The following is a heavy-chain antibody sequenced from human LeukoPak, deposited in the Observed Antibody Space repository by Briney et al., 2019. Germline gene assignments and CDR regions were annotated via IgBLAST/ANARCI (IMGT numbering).Heavy chain of an antibody. Sequence: PGGSLRLSCVASGFTFSSYSMNWVRQAPGKGLEWVSYISSGSDTIFYADSVKGRFTISRDNAKNSLYLQMNSLRAEDTAVYYCARPYCASTSCPTFEYWDQGTLVTVSS. V-gene: IGHV3-48*01. CDR2: ISSGSDTI. J-gene: IGHJ4*02. CDR1: GFTFSSYS. CDR3: ARPYCASTSCPTFEY. D-gene: IGHD2-2*01.